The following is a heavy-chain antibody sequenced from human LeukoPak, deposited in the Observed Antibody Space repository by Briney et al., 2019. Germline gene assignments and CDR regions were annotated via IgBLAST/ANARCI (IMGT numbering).Heavy chain of an antibody. Sequence: PSETLSLTCTVSGGSISSSSYYWGWIRQPPGKGLEWIGSIYYSGSTYYNPSLKSRVTISVDTSKNQFSLKLSSVTAADTAVYYCARRMVGGIAAAGTIDCWGQGTLVTVSS. CDR3: ARRMVGGIAAAGTIDC. J-gene: IGHJ4*02. CDR1: GGSISSSSYY. V-gene: IGHV4-39*01. CDR2: IYYSGST. D-gene: IGHD6-13*01.